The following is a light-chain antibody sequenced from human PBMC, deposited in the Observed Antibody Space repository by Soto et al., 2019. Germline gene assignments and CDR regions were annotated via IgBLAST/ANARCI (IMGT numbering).Light chain of an antibody. Sequence: EIVLTQSPAILSLSPGKRATLSWRASQRVDSHLLWYQQKPGQAPRLLIYDASNRATGIPARFSGSGSGTDFTLTISSLEPEDFAVYYCQQRSSWPRTFGQGTKVEIK. CDR1: QRVDSH. J-gene: IGKJ1*01. V-gene: IGKV3-11*01. CDR3: QQRSSWPRT. CDR2: DAS.